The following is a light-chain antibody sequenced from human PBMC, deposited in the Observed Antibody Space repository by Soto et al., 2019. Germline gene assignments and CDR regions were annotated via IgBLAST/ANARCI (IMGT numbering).Light chain of an antibody. CDR2: KAS. V-gene: IGKV1-5*03. CDR1: QTSNW. Sequence: DIQMTQSPSTLSASVGDRVTITCRASQTSNWLAWYQQKPGKAPKLLIYKASSLESGVPSRFSGNGYGTEITLTISSLQPDDFATYYCQQYNNYSPRTFGQETKVEIK. J-gene: IGKJ1*01. CDR3: QQYNNYSPRT.